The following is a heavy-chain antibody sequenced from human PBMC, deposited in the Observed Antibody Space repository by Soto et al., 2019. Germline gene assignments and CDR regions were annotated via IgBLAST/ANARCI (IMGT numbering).Heavy chain of an antibody. D-gene: IGHD3-3*01. CDR3: ARDTGTIFGVVPFYGMDV. Sequence: GESLKISGKGAGYSFTSYWIGWVRQMPGKGLEWMGIIYPGDSDTRYSPSFQGQVTMTRDTSISTAYMELSRLRSDDTAVYYCARDTGTIFGVVPFYGMDVWGQGTTVTVSS. V-gene: IGHV5-51*01. CDR1: GYSFTSYW. J-gene: IGHJ6*02. CDR2: IYPGDSDT.